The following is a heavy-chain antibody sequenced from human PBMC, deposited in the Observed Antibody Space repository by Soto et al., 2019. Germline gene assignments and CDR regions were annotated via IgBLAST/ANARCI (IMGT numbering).Heavy chain of an antibody. CDR1: GFTFSNAW. J-gene: IGHJ4*02. V-gene: IGHV3-15*01. Sequence: PGGSLRLSCAASGFTFSNAWLSWVRQAPGKGLEWVGRIKSKTDGGTTDYTAPVKGRFTISRDDSKNTLYLQMNSLKIEDTAVYYRTTGSTSTKNYWGQGTLVTGSS. D-gene: IGHD6-6*01. CDR3: TTGSTSTKNY. CDR2: IKSKTDGGTT.